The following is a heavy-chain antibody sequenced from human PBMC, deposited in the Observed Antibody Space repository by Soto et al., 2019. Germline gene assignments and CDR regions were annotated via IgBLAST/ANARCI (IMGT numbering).Heavy chain of an antibody. D-gene: IGHD3-9*01. CDR1: GGSFSGYY. J-gene: IGHJ6*02. Sequence: SETLSLTCAVYGGSFSGYYWSWIRQPPGKGLEWIGEINHSGSTNYNPSLKTRVTISVDTSKNQFSLKLSSVTAADTAVYYCARQKRYFEWLYHTRHYYYGMDVWGQGSTAT. CDR2: INHSGST. CDR3: ARQKRYFEWLYHTRHYYYGMDV. V-gene: IGHV4-34*01.